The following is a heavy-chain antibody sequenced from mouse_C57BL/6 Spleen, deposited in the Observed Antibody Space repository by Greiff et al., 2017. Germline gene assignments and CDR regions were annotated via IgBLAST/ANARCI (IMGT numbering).Heavy chain of an antibody. J-gene: IGHJ2*01. D-gene: IGHD1-1*01. CDR2: IYPRSGNT. Sequence: QVQLQQPGAELVKPGASVKLSCKASGYTFTSYGISWVKQRTGQGLEWIGEIYPRSGNTYYNEKFKGKATLTADKSSSTAYMELRSLTSEDSAVYFCARDYGDYFDYWGQGTTLTVSS. V-gene: IGHV1-81*01. CDR1: GYTFTSYG. CDR3: ARDYGDYFDY.